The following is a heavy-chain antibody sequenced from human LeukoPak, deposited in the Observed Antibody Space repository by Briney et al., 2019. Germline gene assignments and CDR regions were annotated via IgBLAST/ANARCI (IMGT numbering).Heavy chain of an antibody. CDR2: ISSSGSTI. V-gene: IGHV3-48*03. CDR1: GFTFSSYE. D-gene: IGHD4-11*01. Sequence: GGSLRLSCAAAGFTFSSYEMNWVRQAPGKGLEWVSYISSSGSTIYYADAVKGRFTISRDNSKNSLYLQMNSLRAEDTAVYYCARVGRIPLQYPVWLDYWGQGTLVTVSS. CDR3: ARVGRIPLQYPVWLDY. J-gene: IGHJ4*02.